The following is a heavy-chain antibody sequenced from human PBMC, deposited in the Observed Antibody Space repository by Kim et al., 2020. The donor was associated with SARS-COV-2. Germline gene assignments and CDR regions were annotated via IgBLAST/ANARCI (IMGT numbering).Heavy chain of an antibody. Sequence: SETLSLTCAVYGGSLSGYYWRWVRQPPGKGLEWIGEINHSGNTNYNPSLKSRVTISVDTSKNQFSLKLSAVTAADTAVYYCARGGDSGWYFDYWGQGNL. D-gene: IGHD6-19*01. J-gene: IGHJ4*02. CDR3: ARGGDSGWYFDY. CDR2: INHSGNT. CDR1: GGSLSGYY. V-gene: IGHV4-34*01.